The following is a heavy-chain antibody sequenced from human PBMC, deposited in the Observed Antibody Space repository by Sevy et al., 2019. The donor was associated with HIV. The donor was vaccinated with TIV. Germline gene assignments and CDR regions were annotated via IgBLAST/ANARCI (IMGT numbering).Heavy chain of an antibody. D-gene: IGHD6-19*01. CDR1: GYSFTSYW. J-gene: IGHJ4*02. Sequence: GESLKISCKGSGYSFTSYWIGWVRQMPGKGLEWMGIFYPGDSDTRYSPSFQGQVTISADKSISTAYLQWSSLKASDTAMYYCARTGVDSSGWYYFDYWGQGTLVTVSS. CDR3: ARTGVDSSGWYYFDY. CDR2: FYPGDSDT. V-gene: IGHV5-51*01.